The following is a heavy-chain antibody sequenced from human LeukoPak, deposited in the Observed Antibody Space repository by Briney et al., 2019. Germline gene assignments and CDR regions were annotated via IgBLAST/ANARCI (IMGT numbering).Heavy chain of an antibody. D-gene: IGHD1-26*01. V-gene: IGHV4-39*01. CDR3: ARQVGATTLIDY. J-gene: IGHJ4*02. CDR2: IYVIGTN. CDR1: GGSISSRNHY. Sequence: PSETLSLTCKVSGGSISSRNHYWGWIRQPPGKGLEWIGSIYVIGTNYYNPSLKSRVTISVDTSQNQLSLNLSSVTAADTALYYCARQVGATTLIDYWVQGTLVTVSS.